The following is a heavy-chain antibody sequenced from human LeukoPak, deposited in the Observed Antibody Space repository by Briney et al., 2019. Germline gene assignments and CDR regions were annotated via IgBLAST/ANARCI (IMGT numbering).Heavy chain of an antibody. J-gene: IGHJ4*02. CDR1: GFTFSSYW. CDR2: IRQDGGVK. D-gene: IGHD2-2*01. V-gene: IGHV3-7*03. Sequence: GGSLRLSCAASGFTFSSYWMTWVRPPPGKGLEWVANIRQDGGVKYYMDSAKGRFTLSRDNAKSSLYLQMNSLRVEETAMYFCARTVVVVVGASDYFDYWGQGTLVTVSS. CDR3: ARTVVVVVGASDYFDY.